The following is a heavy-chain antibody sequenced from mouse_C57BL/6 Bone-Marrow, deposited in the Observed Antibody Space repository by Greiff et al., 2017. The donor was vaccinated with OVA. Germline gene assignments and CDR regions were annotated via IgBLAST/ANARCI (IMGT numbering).Heavy chain of an antibody. Sequence: EVKLMESGPELVKPGASVKIPCKASGYTFTDYNMDWVKQSHGKSLEWIGDINPNNGGTIYNQKFKGKATLTVDKSSSTAYMELRSLTSEDTAVYYCARRGLRLRKVFDYWGQGTTLTVSS. CDR2: INPNNGGT. CDR3: ARRGLRLRKVFDY. J-gene: IGHJ2*01. CDR1: GYTFTDYN. V-gene: IGHV1-18*01. D-gene: IGHD3-2*02.